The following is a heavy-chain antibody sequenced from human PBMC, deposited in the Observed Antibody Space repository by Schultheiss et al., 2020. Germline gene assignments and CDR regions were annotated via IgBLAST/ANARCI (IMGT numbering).Heavy chain of an antibody. D-gene: IGHD2-15*01. CDR2: ISGSGGST. CDR1: GFTVSSNY. J-gene: IGHJ4*02. CDR3: AKRYCSGGSCYPFYFDY. V-gene: IGHV3-23*01. Sequence: GGSLRLSCAASGFTVSSNYMTWVRQAPGKGLEWVSAISGSGGSTYYADSVKGRFTISRDNSKNTLYLQMNSLRAEDTAVYYCAKRYCSGGSCYPFYFDYWGKGTLVTVSS.